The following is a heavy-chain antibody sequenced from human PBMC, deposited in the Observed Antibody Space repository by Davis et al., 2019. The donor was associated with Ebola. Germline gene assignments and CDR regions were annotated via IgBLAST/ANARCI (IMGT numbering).Heavy chain of an antibody. D-gene: IGHD3-3*01. Sequence: GGSLRLSCAASGFTFSSYWMHWVCQAPGKGLEWVSSISSSSSYIYYADSVKGRFTISRDNAKNSLYLQMNSLRAEDTAVYYCARVLDFWSDYWGQGTLVTVSS. CDR3: ARVLDFWSDY. V-gene: IGHV3-21*01. CDR1: GFTFSSYW. J-gene: IGHJ4*02. CDR2: ISSSSSYI.